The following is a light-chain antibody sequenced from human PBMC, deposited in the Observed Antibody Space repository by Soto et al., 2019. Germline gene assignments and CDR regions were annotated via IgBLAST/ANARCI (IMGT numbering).Light chain of an antibody. CDR1: SSDVGGYNS. V-gene: IGLV2-14*01. J-gene: IGLJ1*01. CDR3: SSYTTGGSYV. CDR2: DVS. Sequence: QSVLTQPASVSGSPGLSIAISCTGTSSDVGGYNSVSWYQQHPGKAPKLMIYDVSNRPSGVSNHFSGSKSGNTASLTISGLQAEDEGDYYCSSYTTGGSYVFGTGTKLTVL.